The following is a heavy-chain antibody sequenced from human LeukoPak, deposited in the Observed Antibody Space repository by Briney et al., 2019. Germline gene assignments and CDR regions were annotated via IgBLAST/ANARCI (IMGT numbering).Heavy chain of an antibody. CDR3: AKERDYGPADY. D-gene: IGHD4/OR15-4a*01. CDR2: IWYDGSNK. V-gene: IGHV3-33*06. J-gene: IGHJ4*02. Sequence: GGSLRLSCAASGFTFSSYGMHWVRQAPGKGLEWVAVIWYDGSNKYYADSVKGRFTISRDNSKNTLFLQMNSLRAEDTAIYYCAKERDYGPADYWGQGTLVTVSS. CDR1: GFTFSSYG.